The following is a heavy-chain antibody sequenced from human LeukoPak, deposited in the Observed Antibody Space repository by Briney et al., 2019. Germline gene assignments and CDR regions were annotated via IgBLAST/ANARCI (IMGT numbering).Heavy chain of an antibody. D-gene: IGHD5-18*01. CDR3: ARDTLRGYGYGVNFQH. V-gene: IGHV4-38-2*02. Sequence: SETLSLTCTVSGYSISSGYYWGWIRQPPGKGLEWIGSIYHSGSTYYNPSLKSRVTISVDTSKNQFSLKLSSVTAADTAVYYCARDTLRGYGYGVNFQHWGQGTLVTVSS. J-gene: IGHJ1*01. CDR2: IYHSGST. CDR1: GYSISSGYY.